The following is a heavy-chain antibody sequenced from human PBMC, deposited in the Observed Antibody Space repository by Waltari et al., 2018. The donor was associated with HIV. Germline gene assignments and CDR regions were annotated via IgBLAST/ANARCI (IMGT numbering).Heavy chain of an antibody. CDR1: GGSISSHY. J-gene: IGHJ4*02. V-gene: IGHV4-59*11. D-gene: IGHD6-6*01. Sequence: QVQLQESGPGLVKPSETLSLTCTVSGGSISSHYRSWIRQAPGKALEWTGYIYHSGRTNYNPSPMTRITISVDTSNNEFSLKLSSVTAADTAVYYCARGAALDYWGQGTLITVSS. CDR2: IYHSGRT. CDR3: ARGAALDY.